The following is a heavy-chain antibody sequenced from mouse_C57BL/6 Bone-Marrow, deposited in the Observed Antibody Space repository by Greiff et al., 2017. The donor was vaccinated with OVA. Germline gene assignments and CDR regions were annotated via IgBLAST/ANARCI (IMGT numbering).Heavy chain of an antibody. Sequence: EVKLMESGPGLVAPSQSLSITCTVSGFSLTSYGVDWVRQTPEKRLEWVATISDGGSYTYYPDNVKGRFTISRDNAKNNLYLQMSHLKSEDTAMYYCARDEAYWGQGTLVTVSA. CDR2: ISDGGSYT. J-gene: IGHJ3*01. CDR1: GFSLTSYG. V-gene: IGHV5-4*01. CDR3: ARDEAY.